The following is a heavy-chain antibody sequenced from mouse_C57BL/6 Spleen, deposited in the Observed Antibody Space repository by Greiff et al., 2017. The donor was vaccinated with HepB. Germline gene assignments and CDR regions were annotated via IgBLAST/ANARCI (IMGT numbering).Heavy chain of an antibody. J-gene: IGHJ3*01. CDR3: TREEVLITTVVDPFAY. D-gene: IGHD1-1*01. Sequence: VKLVESGAELVRPGASVTLSCKASGYTFTDYEMHWVKQTPVHGLEWIGAIDPETGGTAYNQKFKGKAILTADKSSSTAYMELRSLTSEDSAVYYCTREEVLITTVVDPFAYWGQGTLVTVSA. V-gene: IGHV1-15*01. CDR2: IDPETGGT. CDR1: GYTFTDYE.